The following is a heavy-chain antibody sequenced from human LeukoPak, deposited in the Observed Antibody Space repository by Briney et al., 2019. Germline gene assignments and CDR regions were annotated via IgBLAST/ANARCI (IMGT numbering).Heavy chain of an antibody. CDR1: GFTFSNYW. J-gene: IGHJ4*02. D-gene: IGHD6-13*01. Sequence: GGSLTLSCAASGFTFSNYWMSWVRQAPGKGLEWVAVISYDGSNKYYADSVKGRFTISRDNSKNTLYLQMNSLRAEDTAVYYCAKDSSGWYYFDYWGQGTLVTVSS. CDR3: AKDSSGWYYFDY. V-gene: IGHV3-30*18. CDR2: ISYDGSNK.